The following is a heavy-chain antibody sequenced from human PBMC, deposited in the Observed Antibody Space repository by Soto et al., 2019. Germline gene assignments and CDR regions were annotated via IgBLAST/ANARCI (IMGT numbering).Heavy chain of an antibody. CDR1: GFTFSSYG. V-gene: IGHV3-33*01. Sequence: PGGSLRLSCAASGFTFSSYGMHWVRQAPGKGLEWVAVIWYDGSNKYYADSVKGRFTISRDNSKNTLYLQMNSLRAEDTAVYYCARDPELSIVGATRDYYYGMDVWGQGTTVTVSS. CDR3: ARDPELSIVGATRDYYYGMDV. D-gene: IGHD1-26*01. J-gene: IGHJ6*02. CDR2: IWYDGSNK.